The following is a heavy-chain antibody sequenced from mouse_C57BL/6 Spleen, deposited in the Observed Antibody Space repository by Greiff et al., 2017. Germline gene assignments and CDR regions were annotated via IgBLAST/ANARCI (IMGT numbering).Heavy chain of an antibody. Sequence: EVQLQQSGPELVKPGASVKISCKASGYTFTDYYMNWVKQSHGKSLEWIGDINPNNGGTSYNQKFKGKATLTADKSSSTAYMELRSLTSEDSAVXYCAVLAGGHYYDMDYWGQGTTVTVSS. J-gene: IGHJ4*01. CDR1: GYTFTDYY. CDR3: AVLAGGHYYDMDY. V-gene: IGHV1-26*01. D-gene: IGHD6-1*01. CDR2: INPNNGGT.